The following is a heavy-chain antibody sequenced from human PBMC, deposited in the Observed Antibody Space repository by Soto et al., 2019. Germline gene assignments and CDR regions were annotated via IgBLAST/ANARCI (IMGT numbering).Heavy chain of an antibody. Sequence: PGESLKISCKGSGYSFTSYWIGWVRQMPGKGLEWMGIIYPGDSDTRYSPSFQGQVTISADKSISTAYLQWSSLKASDTAMYYCARHSDFWSGYKASNWFDPWGQGTLVTVSS. D-gene: IGHD3-3*01. CDR2: IYPGDSDT. CDR1: GYSFTSYW. J-gene: IGHJ5*02. V-gene: IGHV5-51*01. CDR3: ARHSDFWSGYKASNWFDP.